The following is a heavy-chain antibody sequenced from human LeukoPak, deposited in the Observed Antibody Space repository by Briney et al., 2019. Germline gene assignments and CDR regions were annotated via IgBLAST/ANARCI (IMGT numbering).Heavy chain of an antibody. CDR3: TRSYSYYDSSGYTLDAFDI. J-gene: IGHJ3*02. CDR2: IRSKAYGGTT. D-gene: IGHD3-22*01. Sequence: GGSLRLSCTASGFTFGDYAMSWGRQAPGKGLGGVGFIRSKAYGGTTEYAASVKGRFTISRDDSKSIAYLQMNSLKTEDTAVYYCTRSYSYYDSSGYTLDAFDIWGQGTMVTVSS. V-gene: IGHV3-49*04. CDR1: GFTFGDYA.